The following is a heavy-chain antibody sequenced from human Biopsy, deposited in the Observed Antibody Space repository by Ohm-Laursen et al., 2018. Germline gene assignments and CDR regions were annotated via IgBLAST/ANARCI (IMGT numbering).Heavy chain of an antibody. D-gene: IGHD4-17*01. CDR1: GFTFSSHA. V-gene: IGHV3-23*01. CDR2: INTSGGST. Sequence: SLRLSCSASGFTFSSHAMTWVRQAPGKGLEWVSVINTSGGSTHYAVSAKGRFTISRDNSKNTLYLRMNSLRAEDTAVYYCAKPADSYGSEFYFDYWGQGTLVTVSS. CDR3: AKPADSYGSEFYFDY. J-gene: IGHJ4*02.